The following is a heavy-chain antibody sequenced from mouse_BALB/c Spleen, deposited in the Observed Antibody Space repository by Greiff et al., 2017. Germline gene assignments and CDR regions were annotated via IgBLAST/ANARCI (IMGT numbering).Heavy chain of an antibody. CDR1: GYTFSSYW. CDR3: ARRTTVVDY. J-gene: IGHJ2*01. Sequence: VMLVESGAELMKPGPSVKISCKATGYTFSSYWIEWVKQRPGHGLEWIGEILPGSGSTNYNEKFKGKATFTADTSSNTAYMQLSSLTSEDSAVYYCARRTTVVDYWGQGTTLTVSS. V-gene: IGHV1-9*01. D-gene: IGHD1-1*01. CDR2: ILPGSGST.